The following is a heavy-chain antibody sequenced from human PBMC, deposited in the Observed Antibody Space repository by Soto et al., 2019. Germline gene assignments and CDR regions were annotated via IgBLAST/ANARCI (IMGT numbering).Heavy chain of an antibody. J-gene: IGHJ4*02. CDR3: ASLTFGYSNYRAFDY. Sequence: GGGLIQPGGSLRLSCAASGFTVSSNYMSWVRQAPGKGLEWVSVIYSGGSTYYADSVKGRFTISRDNSKNTLYLQMNSLRAEDTAVYYCASLTFGYSNYRAFDYWGQGTLVTVSS. CDR2: IYSGGST. V-gene: IGHV3-53*01. D-gene: IGHD4-4*01. CDR1: GFTVSSNY.